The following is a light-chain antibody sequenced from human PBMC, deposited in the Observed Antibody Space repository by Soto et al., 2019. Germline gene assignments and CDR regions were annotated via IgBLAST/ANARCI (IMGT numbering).Light chain of an antibody. CDR2: AAS. CDR1: QGISSA. Sequence: QLTQSPSSLSASVGDRVTITCRASQGISSALAWYQQKPGKAPKXLIYAASTLQSGVPSRFSGSGSGTDFTLTISCLQSEDFATYYCQQYYSYPLTFGQGTKVDIK. J-gene: IGKJ1*01. CDR3: QQYYSYPLT. V-gene: IGKV1-13*02.